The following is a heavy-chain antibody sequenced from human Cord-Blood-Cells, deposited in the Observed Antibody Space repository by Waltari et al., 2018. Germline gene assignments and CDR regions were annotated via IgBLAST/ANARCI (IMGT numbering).Heavy chain of an antibody. V-gene: IGHV4-34*01. Sequence: QVQLQQWGAGMLMPSATLSLTSAVYGGSCSGYYWSWIRQPPGKGLEWIGEINHSGSTNYNPSLKSRVTISVDTSKNQFSLKLSSVTAADTAVYYCARLSGSYPYDAFDIWGQGTMVTVSS. CDR1: GGSCSGYY. CDR2: INHSGST. D-gene: IGHD3-10*01. CDR3: ARLSGSYPYDAFDI. J-gene: IGHJ3*02.